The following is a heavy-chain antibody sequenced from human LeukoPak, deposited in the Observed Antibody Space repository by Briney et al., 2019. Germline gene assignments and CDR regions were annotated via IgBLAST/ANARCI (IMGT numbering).Heavy chain of an antibody. D-gene: IGHD6-6*01. CDR2: IIPIFGTA. CDR1: GGTFSNYA. Sequence: VASVTVSCKASGGTFSNYAISWVRQAPGQGLEWMGGIIPIFGTANYAQKFQGRVTITADESTSTAYMELSSLRSEDTAVYYCARARVSSSSSPYYYYGMDVWGQGTTVTVSS. V-gene: IGHV1-69*13. J-gene: IGHJ6*02. CDR3: ARARVSSSSSPYYYYGMDV.